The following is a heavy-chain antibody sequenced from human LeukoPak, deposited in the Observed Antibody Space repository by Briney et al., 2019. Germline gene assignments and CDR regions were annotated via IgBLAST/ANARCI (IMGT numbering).Heavy chain of an antibody. D-gene: IGHD3-3*01. J-gene: IGHJ5*02. Sequence: SETLSLTCAVYGGSFSGYYWSWIRQPPGKGLEWIGEINHSGSTNYNPSLKSRVTISVDTSKNQFSLKLSSVTAADTAVYYCARAHPPRITIFGVVSPNWFDPWGQGTLVTVSS. CDR1: GGSFSGYY. V-gene: IGHV4-34*01. CDR2: INHSGST. CDR3: ARAHPPRITIFGVVSPNWFDP.